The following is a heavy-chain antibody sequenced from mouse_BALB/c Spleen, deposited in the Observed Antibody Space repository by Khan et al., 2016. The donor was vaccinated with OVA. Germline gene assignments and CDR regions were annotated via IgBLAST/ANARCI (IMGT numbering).Heavy chain of an antibody. V-gene: IGHV1S135*01. J-gene: IGHJ3*01. CDR2: IDPFSGGT. CDR1: GYSFTTYY. Sequence: VQLQQSGPELMQPGASVKISCKASGYSFTTYYIHWILQSHGKSLEWIGYIDPFSGGTTYIQKFKGKATLTVDKSSSTAYIHLSTLTSEDSSVYYCTRHGYVAWFTYWGQGTLVTVSA. CDR3: TRHGYVAWFTY. D-gene: IGHD2-2*01.